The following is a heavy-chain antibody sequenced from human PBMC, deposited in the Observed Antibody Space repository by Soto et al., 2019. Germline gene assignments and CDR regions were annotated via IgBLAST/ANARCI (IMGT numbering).Heavy chain of an antibody. CDR1: GFTFDDYG. V-gene: IGHV3-20*01. CDR2: INWNGGST. Sequence: PGGSLRLSCAASGFTFDDYGMSWVRQAPGKGLEWVSGINWNGGSTGYADSVKGRFTISRDNAKNSLYLQMNSLRAEDTALYHCARDVPLHLGYCSGGSCYVGYAFDIWGQGTMVTVSS. D-gene: IGHD2-15*01. CDR3: ARDVPLHLGYCSGGSCYVGYAFDI. J-gene: IGHJ3*02.